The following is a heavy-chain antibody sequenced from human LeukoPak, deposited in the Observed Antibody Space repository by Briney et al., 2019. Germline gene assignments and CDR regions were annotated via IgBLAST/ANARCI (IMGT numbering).Heavy chain of an antibody. V-gene: IGHV3-53*01. Sequence: GGSLRLSCSASGFAFSNHAMSWVRQAPGKGLEWVSVIYSGGSTYYADSVKGRFTISRDNSKNTLYLQMNSLRAEDTAVYYCAREQSYYPYMDVWGKGTTVTVSS. J-gene: IGHJ6*03. CDR1: GFAFSNHA. D-gene: IGHD3-10*01. CDR3: AREQSYYPYMDV. CDR2: IYSGGST.